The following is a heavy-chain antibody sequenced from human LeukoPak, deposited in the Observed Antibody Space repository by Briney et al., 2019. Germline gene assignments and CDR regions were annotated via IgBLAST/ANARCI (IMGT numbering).Heavy chain of an antibody. CDR3: ASSGSYRFDY. V-gene: IGHV3-48*02. D-gene: IGHD1-26*01. J-gene: IGHJ4*02. CDR1: GFTFSSYA. CDR2: ITASGTAM. Sequence: GGSLRLSCAASGFTFSSYAMNWVRQAPGKGLVWVSHITASGTAMFYADSVKGRFTISRDNAKNSLYLQMNSLRDEDTAVYYCASSGSYRFDYWGQGTLVTVSS.